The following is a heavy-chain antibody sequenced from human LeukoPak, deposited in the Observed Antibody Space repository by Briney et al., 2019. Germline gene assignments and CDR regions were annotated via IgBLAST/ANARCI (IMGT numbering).Heavy chain of an antibody. D-gene: IGHD3-16*01. V-gene: IGHV3-23*01. CDR3: AKGFSYAYDY. J-gene: IGHJ4*02. CDR1: GFTFSNYV. Sequence: GGSLRLSCAASGFTFSNYVMNWVRQAPGKGLEWVSHIIGRGDRTYYADSVKGRFTISRDNSKNTLFLQMNSLGAEDTAVYYCAKGFSYAYDYWGQGTLVTVSS. CDR2: IIGRGDRT.